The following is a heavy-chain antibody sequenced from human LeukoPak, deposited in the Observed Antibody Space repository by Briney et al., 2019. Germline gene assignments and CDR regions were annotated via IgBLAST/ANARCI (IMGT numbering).Heavy chain of an antibody. CDR1: GGSIGSSSYY. V-gene: IGHV4-39*01. Sequence: PSETLSLTCTISGGSIGSSSYYWGWIRQPPGKGLEWIGSIYYSGSTSYNPSLKSRVTISVDTSKNQFSLKLSSVTATDTAVYYCARQWLALVVVAPRWYFDLWGRGTLVTVSS. J-gene: IGHJ2*01. D-gene: IGHD2-15*01. CDR2: IYYSGST. CDR3: ARQWLALVVVAPRWYFDL.